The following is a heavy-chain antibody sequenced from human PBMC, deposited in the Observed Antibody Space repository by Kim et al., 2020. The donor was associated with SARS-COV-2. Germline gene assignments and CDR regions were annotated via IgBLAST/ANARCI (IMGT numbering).Heavy chain of an antibody. CDR1: GFTISSYW. CDR2: IENDGSDG. J-gene: IGHJ2*01. V-gene: IGHV3-74*01. CDR3: TRDPHIAGAATHFDL. D-gene: IGHD1-26*01. Sequence: GGSLRLSSADSGFTISSYWMHWVRQAPGKGLVWVYRIENDGSDGSYEDSVKGRFTISRDNAKNTLYLQMNSLRAEDTAVYYCTRDPHIAGAATHFDLWGRGTLITVSS.